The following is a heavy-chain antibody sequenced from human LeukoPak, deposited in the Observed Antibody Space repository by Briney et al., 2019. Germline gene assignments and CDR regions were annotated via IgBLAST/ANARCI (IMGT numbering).Heavy chain of an antibody. CDR2: ISYDGSVK. Sequence: GRSLTLSCAASGFTLSSYTIHWVRQAPGKGLEWVAVISYDGSVKQYADSVKGRFTISRDNSKNTLSVQMNSLRAEDTAVYYCAREGLDGSTFYSALDNWGQGTLVTVSS. V-gene: IGHV3-30-3*01. J-gene: IGHJ4*02. CDR3: AREGLDGSTFYSALDN. D-gene: IGHD3-22*01. CDR1: GFTLSSYT.